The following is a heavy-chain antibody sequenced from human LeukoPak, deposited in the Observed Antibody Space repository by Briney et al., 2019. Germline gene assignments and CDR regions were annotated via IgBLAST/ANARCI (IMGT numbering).Heavy chain of an antibody. CDR2: INYRGNT. J-gene: IGHJ5*02. V-gene: IGHV4-61*01. CDR1: GGTFTGDSYY. Sequence: SETLSLTCTVSGGTFTGDSYYWSWLRPPPGKGLEWIGKINYRGNTTYNPSLKSRATISVYTSKSQFSLKLISVTAADTAIFYCASLFCSRTSCYIDPWGQGTLVIVSS. D-gene: IGHD2-2*02. CDR3: ASLFCSRTSCYIDP.